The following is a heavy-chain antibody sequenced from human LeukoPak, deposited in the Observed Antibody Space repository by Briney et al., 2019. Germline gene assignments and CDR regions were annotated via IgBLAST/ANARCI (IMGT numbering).Heavy chain of an antibody. CDR3: ARDSFSSWSGNDAFDI. CDR1: GGSISSYY. V-gene: IGHV4-59*01. J-gene: IGHJ3*02. D-gene: IGHD6-13*01. CDR2: IYYSGST. Sequence: SETLSLTCTVSGGSISSYYWSWIRQPPGKGLEWIGYIYYSGSTNYNPSLKSRVTISVDTSMNQFSLKLSSVTAADTAVYYCARDSFSSWSGNDAFDIWGQGTMVTVSS.